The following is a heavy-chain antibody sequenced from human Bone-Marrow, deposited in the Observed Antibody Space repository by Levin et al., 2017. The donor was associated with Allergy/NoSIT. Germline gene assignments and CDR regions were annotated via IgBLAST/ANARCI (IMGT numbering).Heavy chain of an antibody. V-gene: IGHV3-7*03. Sequence: LSLTCAASGFTFSSSWMSWVRQAPGKGLEWVANIKQDGSEKYYVDSVKGRFTISRDNAKNSLYLQMNSLRAEDTAVYYCARDQACSSTSCYVTYLGDLDYWGQGTLVTVSS. CDR1: GFTFSSSW. CDR3: ARDQACSSTSCYVTYLGDLDY. CDR2: IKQDGSEK. J-gene: IGHJ4*02. D-gene: IGHD2-2*01.